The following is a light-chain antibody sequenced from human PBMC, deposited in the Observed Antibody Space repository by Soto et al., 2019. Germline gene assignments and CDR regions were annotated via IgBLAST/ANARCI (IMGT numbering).Light chain of an antibody. J-gene: IGLJ1*01. CDR2: SNN. CDR3: AAWDDSLNAYV. Sequence: QSVLTQPPSASGTPGQRVTISCSGSSSNIGSNTVNWYQQLPGTAPKLLIYSNNERPSGVPDRFSGSKSGTSASLAISGLKSDDEAVFYCAAWDDSLNAYVIGTGTKLTVL. CDR1: SSNIGSNT. V-gene: IGLV1-44*01.